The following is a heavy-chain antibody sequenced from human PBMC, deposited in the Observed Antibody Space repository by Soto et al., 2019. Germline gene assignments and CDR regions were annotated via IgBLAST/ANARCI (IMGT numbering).Heavy chain of an antibody. CDR1: GFTVSSNY. D-gene: IGHD4-17*01. J-gene: IGHJ4*02. CDR3: ARTLLDYGKPGGYFDY. Sequence: GGSLRLSCAASGFTVSSNYMSWVRQAPGKGLEWVSVIYSGGSTYYADSVKGRFTISRDNSKNTLYLQMNSLRAEDTAVYYCARTLLDYGKPGGYFDYWGQGTLVTVSS. V-gene: IGHV3-53*01. CDR2: IYSGGST.